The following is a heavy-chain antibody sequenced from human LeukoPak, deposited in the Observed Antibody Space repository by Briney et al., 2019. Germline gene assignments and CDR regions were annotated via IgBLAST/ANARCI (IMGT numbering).Heavy chain of an antibody. CDR3: ALGSVNRYYFDY. CDR1: GFTVSSNH. CDR2: IYSTGNP. J-gene: IGHJ4*02. D-gene: IGHD3-16*02. V-gene: IGHV3-53*01. Sequence: GGSLRLSCAASGFTVSSNHINWVRQAPGKGLEWVSVIYSTGNPYYSDSVKGRFTISRDKSSNTVLLQMNSLRAEDTAVYYCALGSVNRYYFDYWGQGTLVTVSS.